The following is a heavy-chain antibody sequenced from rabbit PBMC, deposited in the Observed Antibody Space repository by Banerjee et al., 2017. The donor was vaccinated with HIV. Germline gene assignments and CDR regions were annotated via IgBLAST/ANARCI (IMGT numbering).Heavy chain of an antibody. D-gene: IGHD2-1*01. Sequence: QQLEESGGGLVKPGASLALTCTASGLDFSSSYYMCWVRQAPGKGLEWIACIYAGSSGSTYYARWAKGRFTISKTSSTTVTLEMTSLTAADTATYFCARCNANDYADCGLWGQGTLVTVS. CDR3: ARCNANDYADCGL. J-gene: IGHJ3*01. CDR1: GLDFSSSYY. CDR2: IYAGSSGST. V-gene: IGHV1S40*01.